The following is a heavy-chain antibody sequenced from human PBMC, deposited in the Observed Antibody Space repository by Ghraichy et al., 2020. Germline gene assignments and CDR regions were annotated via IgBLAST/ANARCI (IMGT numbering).Heavy chain of an antibody. CDR1: GFTFSDFW. CDR2: IRPDGSDK. J-gene: IGHJ6*02. D-gene: IGHD5-18*01. CDR3: ARGVASVMDGYYYYGLDV. Sequence: GESLNISFAASGFTFSDFWMSWVRQAPGKGLEWVANIRPDGSDKYHVDSVKGRFTISRDNAENSLYLQMNSLRAEDTAVYYCARGVASVMDGYYYYGLDVWGQGTTVTVSS. V-gene: IGHV3-7*01.